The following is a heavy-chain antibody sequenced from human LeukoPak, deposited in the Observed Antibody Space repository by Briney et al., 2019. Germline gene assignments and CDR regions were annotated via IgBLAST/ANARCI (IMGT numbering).Heavy chain of an antibody. D-gene: IGHD4-17*01. Sequence: GGSLRLSCAASGFTFSSYWMHWVRHAPGKGLVWVSRINSDGSSTSYADSVKGRFTISRDNAKNTLYLQMNSLRAEDTAVYYCAKDSLYGDYSYFDYWGQGTLVTVSS. CDR2: INSDGSST. J-gene: IGHJ4*01. CDR3: AKDSLYGDYSYFDY. V-gene: IGHV3-74*01. CDR1: GFTFSSYW.